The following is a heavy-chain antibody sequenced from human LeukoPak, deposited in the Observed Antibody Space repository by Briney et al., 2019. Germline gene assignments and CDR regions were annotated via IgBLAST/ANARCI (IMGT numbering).Heavy chain of an antibody. CDR3: ARGVVGATTGAYSFDY. CDR2: IIPIFGTA. CDR1: GGIFSSYA. Sequence: GASVKVSCKASGGIFSSYAISWVRQAPGQGLVWMGGIIPIFGTANYAQKFQGRVTITADVSTSTAYMELSSLRSEDTAVYYCARGVVGATTGAYSFDYWGRGTLVTVSS. D-gene: IGHD1-26*01. V-gene: IGHV1-69*13. J-gene: IGHJ4*02.